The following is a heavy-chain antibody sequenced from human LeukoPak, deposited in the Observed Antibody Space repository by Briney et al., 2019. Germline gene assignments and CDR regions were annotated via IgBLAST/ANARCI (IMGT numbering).Heavy chain of an antibody. CDR3: LDY. V-gene: IGHV4-4*09. CDR2: IYTSGGT. Sequence: PSETLSLTCTVSGGSISSYYWSWIRQPAGKGLEWIGYIYTSGGTNYIPSLKGRVTISIDTSKNQFSLKLSSVTAADSAVYYYLDYWGQGTLVTVSS. J-gene: IGHJ4*02. CDR1: GGSISSYY.